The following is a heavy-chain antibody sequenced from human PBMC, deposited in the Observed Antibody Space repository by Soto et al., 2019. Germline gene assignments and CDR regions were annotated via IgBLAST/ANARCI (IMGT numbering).Heavy chain of an antibody. CDR1: GFTFSSYS. CDR2: ISSSSSYI. CDR3: ARDGEIFGVVIEYYYMDV. J-gene: IGHJ6*03. Sequence: GGSLRLSCAASGFTFSSYSMNWVRQAPGKGLEWVSSISSSSSYIYYADSVKGRFTISRDNAKNSLYLQMNSLRAEDTAVYYCARDGEIFGVVIEYYYMDVWGKGTTVTVSS. D-gene: IGHD3-3*01. V-gene: IGHV3-21*01.